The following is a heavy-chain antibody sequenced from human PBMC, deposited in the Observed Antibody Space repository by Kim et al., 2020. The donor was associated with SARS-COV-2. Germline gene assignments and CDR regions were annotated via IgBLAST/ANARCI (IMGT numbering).Heavy chain of an antibody. CDR1: GGSFSGYY. Sequence: SETLSLTCAVYGGSFSGYYWSWIRQPPGKGLEWIGEINHSGSTNYNPSLKSRVTISVDTSKNQFSLKLSSVTAADTAVYYCARGRWGGYDSSGYSYDYWGEGTLVTVPS. D-gene: IGHD3-22*01. V-gene: IGHV4-34*01. CDR2: INHSGST. J-gene: IGHJ4*02. CDR3: ARGRWGGYDSSGYSYDY.